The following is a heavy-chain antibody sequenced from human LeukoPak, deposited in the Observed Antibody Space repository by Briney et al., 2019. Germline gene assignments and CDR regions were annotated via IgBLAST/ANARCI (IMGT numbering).Heavy chain of an antibody. J-gene: IGHJ1*01. CDR2: IHYSGSA. V-gene: IGHV4-28*01. CDR1: GHSISSSNW. Sequence: PSDTLSLTCGVSGHSISSSNWWGWIRQPPGKGLEWIGYIHYSGSAYYNPSLKSRVTMSVDTSKNQFSLKLNSVTAVDTAVYYCASRMYGSSGRYFHHWGQGTLVTVSS. CDR3: ASRMYGSSGRYFHH. D-gene: IGHD6-13*01.